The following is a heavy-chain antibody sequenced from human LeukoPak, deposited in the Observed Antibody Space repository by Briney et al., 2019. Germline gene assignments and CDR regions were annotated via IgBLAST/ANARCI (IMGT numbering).Heavy chain of an antibody. CDR2: INSDGSTT. Sequence: GGSLRLSCAASGFTFSSYWMHWVRQAPGKGLVWVSRINSDGSTTSHADSVKGRFTISRDNAKDTLYLQMNSLRAEDTAVYYCARARDYSDYVNWFDPWGQGTLVTVSS. CDR1: GFTFSSYW. D-gene: IGHD4-11*01. CDR3: ARARDYSDYVNWFDP. J-gene: IGHJ5*02. V-gene: IGHV3-74*01.